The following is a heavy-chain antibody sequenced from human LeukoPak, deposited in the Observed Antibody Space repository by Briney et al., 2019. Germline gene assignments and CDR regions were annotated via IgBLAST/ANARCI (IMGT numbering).Heavy chain of an antibody. J-gene: IGHJ6*02. Sequence: GGSLRLSCAASGFTFSSYAMSWVRQVPGKGLLWVSRINSDGSATIYADSVRGRFTISRDNAKNTLYLQMSGLRVEDTAVYHCASDSPYYGMDVWGQGTTVTVSS. CDR3: ASDSPYYGMDV. V-gene: IGHV3-74*01. CDR2: INSDGSAT. CDR1: GFTFSSYA.